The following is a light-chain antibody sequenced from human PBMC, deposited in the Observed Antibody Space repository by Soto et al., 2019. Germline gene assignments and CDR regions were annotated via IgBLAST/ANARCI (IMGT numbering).Light chain of an antibody. Sequence: DIQMTQSPSSLSASVGDRVTISCRASQDISSYLAWFQQKPGKAPKSLIFAASRLQGGVPSRFGGSGSGTDFTLNITSLQPEDFATYYCHQYDLYPLTFGGGTRVEI. CDR2: AAS. J-gene: IGKJ4*01. V-gene: IGKV1-16*01. CDR3: HQYDLYPLT. CDR1: QDISSY.